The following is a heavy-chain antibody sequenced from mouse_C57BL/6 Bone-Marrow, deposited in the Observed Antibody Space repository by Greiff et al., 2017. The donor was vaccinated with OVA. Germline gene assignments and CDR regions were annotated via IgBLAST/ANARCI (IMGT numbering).Heavy chain of an antibody. J-gene: IGHJ1*03. Sequence: EVKLMESGEGLVKPGGSLKLSCAASGFTFSSYAMSWVRQTPEKRLEWVAYISSGGDYIYYADTVKGRFTISRDNARNTLYLQMSSLKAEDTAMYYCTRDQDYYGSRPWYFDVWGTGTTVTVSS. CDR3: TRDQDYYGSRPWYFDV. CDR1: GFTFSSYA. CDR2: ISSGGDYI. V-gene: IGHV5-9-1*02. D-gene: IGHD1-1*01.